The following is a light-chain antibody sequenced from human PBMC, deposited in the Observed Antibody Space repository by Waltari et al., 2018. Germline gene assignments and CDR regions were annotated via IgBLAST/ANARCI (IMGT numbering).Light chain of an antibody. Sequence: SYELTSPLSVTVVLGQTARITCGGSNIEDEMVHWYRQKPGQAPVLVIYRDIKRPSGIPDRFSGSNSGNTATLTISGAQAGDEAAYFCQVWDSSGALFGGGTKLTVL. CDR2: RDI. J-gene: IGLJ3*02. CDR1: NIEDEM. CDR3: QVWDSSGAL. V-gene: IGLV3-9*01.